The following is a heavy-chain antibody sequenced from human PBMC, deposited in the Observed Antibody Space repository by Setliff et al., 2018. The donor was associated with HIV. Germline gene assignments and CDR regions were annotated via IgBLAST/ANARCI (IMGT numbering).Heavy chain of an antibody. Sequence: ASVKVSCKASGYTFTSYYVHFVRQAPGQGPEWMGIINPNGGSTNYAQKFEGRVAMTADTSTNNVHMYLSSLRSEDTAIYYCARGGPGSSFGYDWFDPWGQGTPVTASS. CDR3: ARGGPGSSFGYDWFDP. J-gene: IGHJ5*02. D-gene: IGHD5-18*01. CDR1: GYTFTSYY. CDR2: INPNGGST. V-gene: IGHV1-46*01.